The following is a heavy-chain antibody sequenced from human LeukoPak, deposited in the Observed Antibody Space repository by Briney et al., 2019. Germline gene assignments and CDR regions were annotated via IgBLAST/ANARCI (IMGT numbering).Heavy chain of an antibody. CDR3: ARDGRYCSSTSCYWESGMDV. CDR1: GGTFSSYA. V-gene: IGHV1-69*13. D-gene: IGHD2-2*01. CDR2: IIPIFGTA. J-gene: IGHJ6*02. Sequence: SVKVSCKASGGTFSSYAISWVRQAPGQGLEWMGGIIPIFGTANYAQKFQGRVTITADESTSTAYMELSSLRSEDTAAYCCARDGRYCSSTSCYWESGMDVWGQGTTVTVSS.